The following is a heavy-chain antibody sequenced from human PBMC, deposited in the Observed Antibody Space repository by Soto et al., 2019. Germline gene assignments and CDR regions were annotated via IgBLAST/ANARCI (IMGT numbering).Heavy chain of an antibody. V-gene: IGHV3-48*02. CDR2: ISSSSSTI. Sequence: QPGWSLRLSCASSVFTFISYSMKWVRQAPGKGLEWVSYISSSSSTIYYADSVKGRFTISRDNAKNSLYLQMNSLRDEDTAVYYCARGFWVDGARHYYYDSSGPAGYWGQGTLVTVSS. CDR1: VFTFISYS. CDR3: ARGFWVDGARHYYYDSSGPAGY. D-gene: IGHD3-22*01. J-gene: IGHJ4*02.